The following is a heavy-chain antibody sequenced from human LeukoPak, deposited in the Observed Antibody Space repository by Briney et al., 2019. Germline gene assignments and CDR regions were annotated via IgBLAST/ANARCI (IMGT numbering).Heavy chain of an antibody. J-gene: IGHJ5*02. D-gene: IGHD6-19*01. Sequence: GGSLRLSCAASGFTFSNYDMSWVRQATGKGLEGVSSTSDSGGSTYYADSVKGRFTISRDNPKNTLYLQMTNLRAADTAVYYCAKDLSRAVAADWFDPWDQGSLVTVSS. CDR2: TSDSGGST. V-gene: IGHV3-23*01. CDR3: AKDLSRAVAADWFDP. CDR1: GFTFSNYD.